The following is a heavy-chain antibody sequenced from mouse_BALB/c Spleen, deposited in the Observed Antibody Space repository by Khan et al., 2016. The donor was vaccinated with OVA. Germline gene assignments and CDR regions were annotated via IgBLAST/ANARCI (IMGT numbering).Heavy chain of an antibody. D-gene: IGHD2-12*01. Sequence: VQLQQSGAELVRPGALVNLSCKASGFNIKDYYMHWVKQRPEQGLEWLGWIDPENCNTIYDPKFQGKASITYETSSNTAYLQLSSLTSVDTAVYDWAREVYAPWFAYGGQGTLVTVSA. J-gene: IGHJ3*01. CDR2: IDPENCNT. V-gene: IGHV14-1*02. CDR1: GFNIKDYY. CDR3: AREVYAPWFAY.